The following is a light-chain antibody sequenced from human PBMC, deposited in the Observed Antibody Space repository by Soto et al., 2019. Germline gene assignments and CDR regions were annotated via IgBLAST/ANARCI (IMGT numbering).Light chain of an antibody. Sequence: QSALTQPASVSGSPGQSITISCTGTSGDIGSYNRVSWYQQHPGKAPKLIIYEVTDRPSGVSNRISGSKSGNTASLTISGLQAEDEAEYYCSSYTNSKTGACAFGTRTKVTVL. CDR2: EVT. V-gene: IGLV2-14*01. CDR1: SGDIGSYNR. CDR3: SSYTNSKTGACA. J-gene: IGLJ1*01.